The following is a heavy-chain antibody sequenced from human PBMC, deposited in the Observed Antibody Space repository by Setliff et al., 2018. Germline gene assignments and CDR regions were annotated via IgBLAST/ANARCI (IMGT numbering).Heavy chain of an antibody. Sequence: ASVKVSCKASGYTFTSYYIHWVRQAPGQGLEWMGLFNPSGGTTKYAEKFQGRVTMTRDTSTSTVYMELRSLRSDDTAVYYCARGRDPAYYYDSGGYYWDYWGQGTLVTVSS. V-gene: IGHV1-46*01. CDR3: ARGRDPAYYYDSGGYYWDY. D-gene: IGHD3-22*01. CDR1: GYTFTSYY. J-gene: IGHJ4*02. CDR2: FNPSGGTT.